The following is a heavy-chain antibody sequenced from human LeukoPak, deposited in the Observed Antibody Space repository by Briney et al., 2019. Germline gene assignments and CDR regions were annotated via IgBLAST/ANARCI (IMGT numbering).Heavy chain of an antibody. V-gene: IGHV4-4*02. CDR1: GGSISTNNW. D-gene: IGHD2-15*01. CDR3: ARGWRGLGVFDY. Sequence: PSETLSLTCAVSGGSISTNNWWTWVRQPPGKGLEWIGEINHSGSTNYNPSLKSRVTISVDTSKNQFSLKLSSVTAADTAVYYCARGWRGLGVFDYWGQGTLVTVSS. J-gene: IGHJ4*02. CDR2: INHSGST.